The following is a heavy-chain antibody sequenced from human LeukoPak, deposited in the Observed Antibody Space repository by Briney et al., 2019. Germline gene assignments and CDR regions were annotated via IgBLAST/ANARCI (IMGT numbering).Heavy chain of an antibody. Sequence: PSETLPLTCTVSGGSISSYYWSWIRQPPGKGLEWIGYIYYSGSTNYNPSLKSRVTISVDTSKNQFSLKLSSVTAADTAVYYCARFQEGIDYWGQGTLVTVSS. V-gene: IGHV4-59*08. CDR3: ARFQEGIDY. CDR1: GGSISSYY. J-gene: IGHJ4*02. CDR2: IYYSGST.